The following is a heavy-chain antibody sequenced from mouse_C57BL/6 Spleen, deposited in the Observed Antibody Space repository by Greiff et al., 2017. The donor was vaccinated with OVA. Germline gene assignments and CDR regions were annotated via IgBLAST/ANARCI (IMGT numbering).Heavy chain of an antibody. V-gene: IGHV5-9-1*02. Sequence: EVQGVESGEGLVKPGGSLTLSCAASGFTFSRYAMSWVRQTPEKRLEWVAYISSGGDYIYYADTVKGRFTISRDNARNTLYLQMSSLKSEDTAMYYCTREDYYGSLGCWGQGTTLTFAS. CDR3: TREDYYGSLGC. J-gene: IGHJ2*01. D-gene: IGHD1-1*01. CDR2: ISSGGDYI. CDR1: GFTFSRYA.